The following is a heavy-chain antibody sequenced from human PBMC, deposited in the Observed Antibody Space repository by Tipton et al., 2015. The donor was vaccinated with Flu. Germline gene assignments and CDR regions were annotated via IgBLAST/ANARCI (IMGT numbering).Heavy chain of an antibody. D-gene: IGHD5-24*01. CDR1: GGSFSGYY. J-gene: IGHJ4*02. CDR2: INHSGST. V-gene: IGHV4-34*01. Sequence: TLSLTCAVYGGSFSGYYWSWIRQPPGKGLEWIGEINHSGSTNYNPSLKSRVTISVDPSKNQFSLKLSSVTAADTAVYYCARRLRRWLQLPYYFDYWGQGTLVTVSS. CDR3: ARRLRRWLQLPYYFDY.